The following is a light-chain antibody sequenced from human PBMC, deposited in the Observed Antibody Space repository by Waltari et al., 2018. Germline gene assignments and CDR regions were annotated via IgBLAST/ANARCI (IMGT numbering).Light chain of an antibody. J-gene: IGLJ3*02. CDR3: CAYVGRTTWV. V-gene: IGLV2-23*02. CDR2: GVN. Sequence: QSALTQPASVSGSPGQSITISFTENSSYLWDHILVSWYQLHPGKAPNLILYGVNQRPSGVSYRFSGSKSGYTAYLTISGLQAEDEADYYCCAYVGRTTWVFGGGTSLTVL. CDR1: SSYLWDHIL.